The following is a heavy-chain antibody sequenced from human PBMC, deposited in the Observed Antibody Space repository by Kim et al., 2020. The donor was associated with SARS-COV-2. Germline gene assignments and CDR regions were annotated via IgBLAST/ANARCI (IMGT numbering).Heavy chain of an antibody. D-gene: IGHD6-19*01. V-gene: IGHV3-23*01. CDR3: ANHNSGTVEY. Sequence: GGSLRLSCAASGVNFRMEDMSWVRQPPGEGLEWVSGIQGEWVSGARNGVSRAFYADSVKGRFTVSRDNPKKMLYLDMTSLRADDTAVYYCANHNSGTVEYWGQGTLVTVSS. CDR2: ARNGVSRA. CDR1: GVNFRMED. J-gene: IGHJ4*02.